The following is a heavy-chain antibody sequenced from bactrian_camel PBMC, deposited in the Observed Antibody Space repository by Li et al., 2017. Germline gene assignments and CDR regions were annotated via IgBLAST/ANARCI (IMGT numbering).Heavy chain of an antibody. CDR2: IYNGDGSA. Sequence: VQLVESGGGSVQDGGSLSLSCAASESTYDRGYCMAWFRQAPGQEREGVAAIYNGDGSAIYTDSAKGRFAISRDSDKNILYLQLNTLNSQDTGMYYCAALYNPGGSVVSGTVTCLQASYLFDSFGTWGQGTQVT. CDR1: ESTYDRGYC. D-gene: IGHD2*01. CDR3: AALYNPGGSVVSGTVTCLQASYLFDSFGT. V-gene: IGHV3S42*01. J-gene: IGHJ6*01.